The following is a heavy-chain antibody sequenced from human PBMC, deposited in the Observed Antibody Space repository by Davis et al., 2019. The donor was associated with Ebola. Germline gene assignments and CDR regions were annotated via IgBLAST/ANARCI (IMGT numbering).Heavy chain of an antibody. D-gene: IGHD3-10*01. J-gene: IGHJ6*02. Sequence: ASVKVSCKASGYTFTGYYMHWVRQAPGQGLEWMGWINPNSGGTNYAQKFQGRVTMTRDTSISTAYMELSRLRSDDTAVYYCAREGVVLWFGELPRYGMDVWGQGTTVTVSS. CDR1: GYTFTGYY. CDR2: INPNSGGT. CDR3: AREGVVLWFGELPRYGMDV. V-gene: IGHV1-2*02.